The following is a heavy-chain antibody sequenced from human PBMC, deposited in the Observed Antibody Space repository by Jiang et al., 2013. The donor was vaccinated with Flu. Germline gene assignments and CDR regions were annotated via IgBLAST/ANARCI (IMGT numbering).Heavy chain of an antibody. CDR1: GFTFSSYA. D-gene: IGHD4-17*01. V-gene: IGHV3-23*01. Sequence: QLLESGGGLVQPGGSLRLSCAASGFTFSSYAMSWVRQAPGKGLEWVSAIRGSGGSSGGSIYYADSVKGRFTISRDNSKNTLYLQMNSLRAEDTAVYYCASLKYPDYGEAHLEYYFDYWGQGTLVTVSS. CDR2: IRGSGGSSGGSI. J-gene: IGHJ4*02. CDR3: ASLKYPDYGEAHLEYYFDY.